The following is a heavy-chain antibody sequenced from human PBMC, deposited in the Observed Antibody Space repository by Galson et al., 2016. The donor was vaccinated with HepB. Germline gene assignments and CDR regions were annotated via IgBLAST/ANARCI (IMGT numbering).Heavy chain of an antibody. CDR3: GGGNRSGGGPFDY. Sequence: SETLSLTCTVSGGSISSSNYYWGWIRQPPGKGLEWIGSVYYGGTTYYNPSPKSRVTKSVDTSTNHFTLKMGPVTAADTAFYYCGGGNRSGGGPFDYWGQGALVTVSS. D-gene: IGHD3-16*01. CDR1: GGSISSSNYY. CDR2: VYYGGTT. V-gene: IGHV4-39*02. J-gene: IGHJ4*02.